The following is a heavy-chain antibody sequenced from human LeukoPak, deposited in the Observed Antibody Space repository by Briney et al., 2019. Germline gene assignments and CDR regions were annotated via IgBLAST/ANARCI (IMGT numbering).Heavy chain of an antibody. CDR3: ARDSPPLNDRGFFDY. D-gene: IGHD1-1*01. J-gene: IGHJ4*02. Sequence: SVKVSCKASGGTFSSYTISWVRQAPGQGLEWMGRIIPILGIANYAQKFQGRVTFTADKSTSTAYMELSSLRSEDTAVYYCARDSPPLNDRGFFDYWGQGTLVTVPS. CDR1: GGTFSSYT. V-gene: IGHV1-69*04. CDR2: IIPILGIA.